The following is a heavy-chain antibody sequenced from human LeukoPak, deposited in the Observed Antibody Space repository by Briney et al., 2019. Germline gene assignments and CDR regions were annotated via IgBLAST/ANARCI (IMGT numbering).Heavy chain of an antibody. V-gene: IGHV3-30-3*01. Sequence: GGSLRLSCAASGFTFSSYAMHWVRQAPGKGLEWVAVISYDGSNKYYADSVKGRFTISRDNSKNTLCLQMNSLRAEDTAVYYCARGYSYRFDYWGQGTLVTVSS. J-gene: IGHJ4*02. D-gene: IGHD5-18*01. CDR2: ISYDGSNK. CDR3: ARGYSYRFDY. CDR1: GFTFSSYA.